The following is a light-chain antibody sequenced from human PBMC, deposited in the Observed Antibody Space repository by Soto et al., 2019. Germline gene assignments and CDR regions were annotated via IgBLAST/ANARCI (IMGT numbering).Light chain of an antibody. V-gene: IGKV1-5*03. CDR2: KAS. CDR3: KQCNCDSRT. CDR1: QSISAG. J-gene: IGKJ1*01. Sequence: DIQMTQSPSTLSASVGDRVTITCRASQSISAGLAWYQQKPWKAPKLLIYKASTLKSGVPSRFSGSGSGTEFTITVSSLESDYFATNSCKQCNCDSRTFGQGTKVEIK.